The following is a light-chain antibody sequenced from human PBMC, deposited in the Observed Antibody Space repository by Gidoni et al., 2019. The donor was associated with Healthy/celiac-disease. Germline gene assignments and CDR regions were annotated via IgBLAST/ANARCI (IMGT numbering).Light chain of an antibody. V-gene: IGKV1-5*03. CDR1: QSIGSW. CDR3: QQYNSYSWT. CDR2: KAS. Sequence: EIQMTQSPSTLSASVGDRVTITCRASQSIGSWLAWYQQEPGKAPKLLIYKASSLESGVPSRFSGSGSGTEFTLTISSLQPDDFASYYCQQYNSYSWTFGQGTKVEIK. J-gene: IGKJ1*01.